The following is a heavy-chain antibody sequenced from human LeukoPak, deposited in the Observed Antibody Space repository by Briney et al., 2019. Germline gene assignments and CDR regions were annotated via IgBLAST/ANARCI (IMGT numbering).Heavy chain of an antibody. Sequence: SETLPLTCTVSGDSISSSSSYWGWIRQPPGKGLEWIGSMWFGATTSYDPSLKSRVTISVDPSKNQFSLKLSSVTAADTALYYCARGRRGSYFQDYWGQGTLVTVSS. D-gene: IGHD1-26*01. CDR1: GDSISSSSSY. CDR2: MWFGATT. J-gene: IGHJ4*02. CDR3: ARGRRGSYFQDY. V-gene: IGHV4-39*07.